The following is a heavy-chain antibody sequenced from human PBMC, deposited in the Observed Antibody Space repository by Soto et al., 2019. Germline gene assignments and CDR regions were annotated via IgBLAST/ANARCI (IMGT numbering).Heavy chain of an antibody. CDR1: GYTLTSYY. V-gene: IGHV1-46*01. CDR2: INPRSGSK. CDR3: ARLRITPEPQHAY. D-gene: IGHD2-2*01. Sequence: QVQLVQSGAELKKPWTSVKVSCKASGYTLTSYYMHWIRQAPGQGLEWVGIINPRSGSKDYAQKFQGRVTRTRDTSTSTVYWELGSLTSEDTAMFYCARLRITPEPQHAYWRHGTVVNVSS. J-gene: IGHJ4*01.